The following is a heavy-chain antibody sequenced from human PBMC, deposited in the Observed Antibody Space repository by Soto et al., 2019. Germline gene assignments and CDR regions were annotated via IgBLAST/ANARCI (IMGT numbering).Heavy chain of an antibody. V-gene: IGHV1-8*01. CDR3: ARGSPGPVDH. Sequence: GSVKVSCKASGYSFTILHFNGVRQSTGQWREWIGWMNPHSGDTGFAQRFQGRVTMTRNTSINTAYMELRSLRSQDTAVYYCARGSPGPVDHWGQGTQVTVSS. J-gene: IGHJ4*02. CDR2: MNPHSGDT. CDR1: GYSFTILH. D-gene: IGHD3-10*01.